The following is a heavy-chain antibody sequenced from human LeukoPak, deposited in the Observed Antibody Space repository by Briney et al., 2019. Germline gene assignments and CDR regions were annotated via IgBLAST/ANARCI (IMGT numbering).Heavy chain of an antibody. CDR2: ISSSGSTI. D-gene: IGHD5-24*01. J-gene: IGHJ4*02. CDR1: GFTSSDYY. Sequence: PGGSLRLSCAASGFTSSDYYMSWIRQAPGKGLEWVSYISSSGSTIYYADSVKGRFTISRDNAKNSLYLQMNSLRAEDTAVYYCARDGSPEMATANFDYWGQGTLVTVSS. CDR3: ARDGSPEMATANFDY. V-gene: IGHV3-11*01.